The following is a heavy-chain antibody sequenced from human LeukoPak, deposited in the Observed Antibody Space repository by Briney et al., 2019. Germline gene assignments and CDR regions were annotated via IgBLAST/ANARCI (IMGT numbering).Heavy chain of an antibody. Sequence: TGGSLRLSCAASGCTFSTYAMTWVRQAPGTGLEWVSTISGSCGSTPYADSANGRFINSRDTSKNPVYLLMNILRAEDTAVYYCAKCALGDYVGPHDYWGQGTLVTVSS. CDR3: AKCALGDYVGPHDY. J-gene: IGHJ4*02. CDR2: ISGSCGST. D-gene: IGHD4-17*01. V-gene: IGHV3-23*01. CDR1: GCTFSTYA.